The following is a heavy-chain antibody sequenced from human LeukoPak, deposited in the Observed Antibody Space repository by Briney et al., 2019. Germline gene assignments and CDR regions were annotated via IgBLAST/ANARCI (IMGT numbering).Heavy chain of an antibody. J-gene: IGHJ4*02. CDR3: AKAVYTYGSTLLGFDF. CDR1: GFTFSTYG. Sequence: PGRSLRLSCAASGFTFSTYGMHWVRQAPGKGLEWVATIWYDGSNRYYADSVKGRFTVSRDDSKNTLSLQMNSLRAEDTAMYYCAKAVYTYGSTLLGFDFWGQGTLVAVSS. V-gene: IGHV3-33*06. CDR2: IWYDGSNR. D-gene: IGHD5-18*01.